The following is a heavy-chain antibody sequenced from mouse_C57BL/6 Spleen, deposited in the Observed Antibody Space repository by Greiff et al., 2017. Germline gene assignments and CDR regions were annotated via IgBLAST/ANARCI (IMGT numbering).Heavy chain of an antibody. Sequence: VQLQESGPELVKPGASVKISCKASGYAFSSSWMNWVKQRPGKGLEWIGRIYPGDGDTNYNGKFKGKATLTADKSSSPAYMQLSSLTSEDSAVYFCARRRNWDDYFDYWGQGTTLTVSS. CDR1: GYAFSSSW. CDR3: ARRRNWDDYFDY. J-gene: IGHJ2*01. V-gene: IGHV1-82*01. D-gene: IGHD4-1*02. CDR2: IYPGDGDT.